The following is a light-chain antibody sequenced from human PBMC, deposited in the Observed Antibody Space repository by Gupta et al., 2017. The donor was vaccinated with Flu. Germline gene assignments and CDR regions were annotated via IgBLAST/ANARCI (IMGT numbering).Light chain of an antibody. CDR2: EDR. V-gene: IGLV3-21*03. CDR1: TIGSKN. CDR3: QVWETTSDNRLV. Sequence: KTARSTCGGNTIGSKNAEWYQQKPGQAPVLCLFEDRDRHSGSPERFSCSNSGNTATLTISRVDAGEEADYYCQVWETTSDNRLVFGTGTKVTVL. J-gene: IGLJ1*01.